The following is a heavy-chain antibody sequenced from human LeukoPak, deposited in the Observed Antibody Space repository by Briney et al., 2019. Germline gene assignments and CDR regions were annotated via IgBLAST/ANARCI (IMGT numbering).Heavy chain of an antibody. J-gene: IGHJ4*02. CDR1: GSTFDDYP. D-gene: IGHD1-26*01. CDR3: AKDIGSSFLYFDY. CDR2: ISWNSGSI. V-gene: IGHV3-9*03. Sequence: GGSLGLSFEAPGSTFDDYPMHWFRQAPGKGLEWVSGISWNSGSIGYADSVKGRFTISRDNAKNSLYLQMNSLRAEDMALYYCAKDIGSSFLYFDYWGQGTLVTVSS.